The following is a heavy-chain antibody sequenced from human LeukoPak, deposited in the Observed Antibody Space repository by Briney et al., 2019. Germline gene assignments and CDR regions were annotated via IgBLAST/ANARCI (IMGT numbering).Heavy chain of an antibody. J-gene: IGHJ3*02. Sequence: GGSLRLSCVGSGFTFSDYYMSWIRQVPGKGLEWVSYISNDSVDKYYVDSVRGRFTISRDNAKKSMYLQMSSLRVEDTAVYYCARRDWVSGAVRAFDIWGQGTMVTVSS. V-gene: IGHV3-11*04. CDR3: ARRDWVSGAVRAFDI. CDR1: GFTFSDYY. D-gene: IGHD3-3*01. CDR2: ISNDSVDK.